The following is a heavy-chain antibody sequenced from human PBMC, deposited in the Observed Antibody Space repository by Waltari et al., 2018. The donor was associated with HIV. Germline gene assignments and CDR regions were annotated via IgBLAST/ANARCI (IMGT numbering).Heavy chain of an antibody. Sequence: EVEVVESGGGLVQPGGSLRLSCAVSGFTFRSSWMSWVRQAPGKGLAWVANINQDGSESYYVGSVEGRFTISRDNTKNLLYYCAREGGRDCSGGSCYIDYWGQGTLVTVSS. CDR3: IDY. D-gene: IGHD2-15*01. J-gene: IGHJ4*02. CDR2: INQDGSES. CDR1: GFTFRSSW. V-gene: IGHV3-7*01.